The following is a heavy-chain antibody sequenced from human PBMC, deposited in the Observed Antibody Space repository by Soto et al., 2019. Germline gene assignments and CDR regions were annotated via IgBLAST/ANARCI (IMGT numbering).Heavy chain of an antibody. CDR2: ISANGQGI. CDR3: AKDRNYPRDQFHN. J-gene: IGHJ4*02. CDR1: GFTFNNYA. V-gene: IGHV3-23*01. Sequence: GGSLRLSCAASGFTFNNYAMSWVRQAPGKGLEWVSAISANGQGIYYADSVKGRFIISRDSSKNTVFLHMDSLTAEDTAVYYCAKDRNYPRDQFHNWGQGTLVTVS. D-gene: IGHD1-7*01.